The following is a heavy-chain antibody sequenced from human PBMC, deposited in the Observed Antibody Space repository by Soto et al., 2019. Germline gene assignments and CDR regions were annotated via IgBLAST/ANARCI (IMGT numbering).Heavy chain of an antibody. CDR1: GGTFSSYA. CDR2: IIPIFGTA. J-gene: IGHJ6*02. CDR3: AREGTLREAGYGMDV. Sequence: EASVKVSCKASGGTFSSYAISWVRQAPGQGLEWMGGIIPIFGTANYAQKFQGRVTITADESTSTAYMELSSLRSEDTAVYYCAREGTLREAGYGMDVWGQGTTVTVSS. D-gene: IGHD1-1*01. V-gene: IGHV1-69*13.